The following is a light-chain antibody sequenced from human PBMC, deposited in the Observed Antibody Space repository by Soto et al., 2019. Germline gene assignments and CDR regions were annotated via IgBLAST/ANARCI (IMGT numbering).Light chain of an antibody. V-gene: IGKV1-27*01. J-gene: IGKJ2*01. Sequence: DIQMTQSPSSLSASVGDRVTIACRASQGLSNYLAWYQQKPGKVPKLLLYAASTLQSVVPSRFSGSGSGTDFTLTISSLHPEDVATYYCQKYNSAPYTFGQGTKLEIK. CDR1: QGLSNY. CDR2: AAS. CDR3: QKYNSAPYT.